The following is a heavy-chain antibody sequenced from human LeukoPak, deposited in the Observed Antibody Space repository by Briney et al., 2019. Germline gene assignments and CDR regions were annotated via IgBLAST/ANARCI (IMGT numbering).Heavy chain of an antibody. V-gene: IGHV3-53*04. D-gene: IGHD3-16*01. CDR2: IYSGGST. CDR3: ARDASGTGDDY. Sequence: GGSLRLSCAASGFTFDDYAMPWVRQAPGKGLEWVSVIYSGGSTYYADSVKGRFTISRHNSKNTLYLQMNSLRAEDTAVYYCARDASGTGDDYWGQGTLVTVSS. J-gene: IGHJ4*02. CDR1: GFTFDDYA.